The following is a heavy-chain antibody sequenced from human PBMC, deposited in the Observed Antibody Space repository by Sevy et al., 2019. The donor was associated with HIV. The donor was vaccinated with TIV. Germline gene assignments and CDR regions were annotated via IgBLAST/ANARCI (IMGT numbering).Heavy chain of an antibody. D-gene: IGHD2-21*01. Sequence: LSLTCAASGLIFSDYYMGWVRQAPGKGLEWVADISSGNTYTNYADSVKGRFTISRDNAKKSLYLQMNTLRAEDTAVYYCARLRVIASAPYYFDYWGQGALVTVSS. CDR2: ISSGNTYT. J-gene: IGHJ4*02. V-gene: IGHV3-11*06. CDR1: GLIFSDYY. CDR3: ARLRVIASAPYYFDY.